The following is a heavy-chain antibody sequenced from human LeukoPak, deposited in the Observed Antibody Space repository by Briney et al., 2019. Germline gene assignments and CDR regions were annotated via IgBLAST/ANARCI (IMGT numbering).Heavy chain of an antibody. CDR3: ARGIAAAGSDYYYYYMDV. D-gene: IGHD6-13*01. V-gene: IGHV4-59*01. CDR1: GGSISSYY. J-gene: IGHJ6*03. CDR2: IYYSGST. Sequence: PSETLSLTCTVSGGSISSYYWSWIRQPPGKGLERIGYIYYSGSTNYNPSLKSRVTISVDTSKNQFSLKLSSVTAADTAVYYCARGIAAAGSDYYYYYMDVWGKGTTVTVSS.